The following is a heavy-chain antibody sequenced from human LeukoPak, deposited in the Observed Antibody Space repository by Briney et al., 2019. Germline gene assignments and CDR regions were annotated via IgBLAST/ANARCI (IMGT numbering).Heavy chain of an antibody. V-gene: IGHV1-2*02. Sequence: ASVKVSCKASGYTFTSYGISWVRQAPGQGLEWMGWINPNSGGTNYAQKFQGRVTMTRDTSISTAYMELSRLRSDDTAVYYCAREGSSSWAYYFDYWGQGTLVTVSS. CDR1: GYTFTSYG. J-gene: IGHJ4*02. CDR2: INPNSGGT. D-gene: IGHD6-13*01. CDR3: AREGSSSWAYYFDY.